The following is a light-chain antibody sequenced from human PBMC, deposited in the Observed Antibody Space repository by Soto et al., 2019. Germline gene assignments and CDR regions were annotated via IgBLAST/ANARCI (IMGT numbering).Light chain of an antibody. J-gene: IGKJ2*02. Sequence: DIRMTQSPSSLSASVGDRVTITCRASQSVSNSLNWYQQKPATAPKLLIYRASNLHSGVPSRFSGSVSGTDFTLTISSLQPEDCATYYCQHSFSPPCTFGQGTNLEI. V-gene: IGKV1-39*01. CDR1: QSVSNS. CDR2: RAS. CDR3: QHSFSPPCT.